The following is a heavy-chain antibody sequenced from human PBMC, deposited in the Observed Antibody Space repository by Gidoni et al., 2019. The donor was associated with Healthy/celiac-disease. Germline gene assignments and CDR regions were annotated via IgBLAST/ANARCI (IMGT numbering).Heavy chain of an antibody. CDR3: AKINYDSSGYPAGSFDY. V-gene: IGHV3-23*01. J-gene: IGHJ4*02. CDR2: ISGSGGST. CDR1: GFTFSSYA. D-gene: IGHD3-22*01. Sequence: VQLLESGGGLVQPGGSLRLSCAASGFTFSSYAMSWVRQAPGKGLEWVSAISGSGGSTYYADSVKGRFTISRDNSKNTLYLQMNSLRAEDTAVYYCAKINYDSSGYPAGSFDYWGQGTLVTVSS.